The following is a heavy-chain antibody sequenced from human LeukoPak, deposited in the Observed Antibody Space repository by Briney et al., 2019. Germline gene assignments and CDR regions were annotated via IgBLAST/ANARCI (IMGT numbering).Heavy chain of an antibody. Sequence: ASVTVSCKASGYTFTGHYMHWVRQAPGQGLEWMGWINPNSGGTNYAQNFQGRVTMTRDTSISTTYMELSRLRSDDTAVYYCARIPLNLQDYWGQGTLVTVSS. CDR2: INPNSGGT. V-gene: IGHV1-2*02. J-gene: IGHJ4*02. CDR3: ARIPLNLQDY. CDR1: GYTFTGHY.